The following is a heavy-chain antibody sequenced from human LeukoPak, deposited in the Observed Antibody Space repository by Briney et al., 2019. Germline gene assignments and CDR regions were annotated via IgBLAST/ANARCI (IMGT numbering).Heavy chain of an antibody. CDR1: GGSISSYY. CDR3: ARVKGGFDP. D-gene: IGHD3-16*01. Sequence: KPSETLSLTCTVSGGSISSYYWSWIRQPPGKGLEWIGYIYYTGSTNYNPSLKSRVTLSVDTSKNQFSLKLTSVTAADTAVYYCARVKGGFDPWGQGTLVTVSS. CDR2: IYYTGST. J-gene: IGHJ5*02. V-gene: IGHV4-59*01.